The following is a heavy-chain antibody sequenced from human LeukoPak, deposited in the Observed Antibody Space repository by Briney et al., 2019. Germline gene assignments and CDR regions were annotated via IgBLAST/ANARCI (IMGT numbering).Heavy chain of an antibody. Sequence: ASVKVSCKASGGTFSSYAISWVRQAPGQGLEWMGGIIPIFGTANYAQKFQGRVTITADESTSTAYMGLSSLRSEDTAVYYCAREKGDIVVVPAPYYFDYWGQGTLVTVSS. D-gene: IGHD2-2*01. CDR2: IIPIFGTA. CDR3: AREKGDIVVVPAPYYFDY. V-gene: IGHV1-69*13. J-gene: IGHJ4*02. CDR1: GGTFSSYA.